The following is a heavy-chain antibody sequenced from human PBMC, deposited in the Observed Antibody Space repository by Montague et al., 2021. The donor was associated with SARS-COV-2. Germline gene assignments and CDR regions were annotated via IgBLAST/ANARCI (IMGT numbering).Heavy chain of an antibody. Sequence: CAISGDSVSSNTVAWNWFRQSPSRGLEWLGRTYYRSKWCNDYAVSMQSRVTINPDTSKNQFSLHVNSVTPEDTAVYYCARDSEYSIDYWGQGLPVTVSS. V-gene: IGHV6-1*01. CDR1: GDSVSSNTVA. J-gene: IGHJ4*02. D-gene: IGHD6-6*01. CDR3: ARDSEYSIDY. CDR2: TYYRSKWCN.